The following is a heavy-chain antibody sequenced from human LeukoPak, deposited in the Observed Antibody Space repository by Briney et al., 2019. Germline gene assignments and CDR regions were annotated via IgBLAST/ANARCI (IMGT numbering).Heavy chain of an antibody. CDR1: GFTFSDYY. J-gene: IGHJ6*02. Sequence: GGSLRLSCAASGFTFSDYYMSWIRQAPGKGLEWVSYISSSGSTIYYADSVKGRFTISRDNAKNSLYLQMNSLRAEDTAVYYCARDQGNIAAASTGYYYGMDVWGQGTTVTVSS. CDR3: ARDQGNIAAASTGYYYGMDV. D-gene: IGHD6-13*01. CDR2: ISSSGSTI. V-gene: IGHV3-11*01.